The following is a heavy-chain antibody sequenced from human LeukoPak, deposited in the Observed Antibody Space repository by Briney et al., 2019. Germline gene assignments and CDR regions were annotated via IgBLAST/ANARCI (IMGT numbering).Heavy chain of an antibody. Sequence: GGSLRLSCAASGFTFSSYAMHWVRQAPGKGLEWVAVISYDGSNKYYADSVKGRFTISRDSSKNTLYLQMNSLRAEDTAVYYCARESRKAVAGTPYYYYGMDVWGQGTTVTVSS. D-gene: IGHD6-19*01. V-gene: IGHV3-30-3*01. CDR1: GFTFSSYA. J-gene: IGHJ6*02. CDR3: ARESRKAVAGTPYYYYGMDV. CDR2: ISYDGSNK.